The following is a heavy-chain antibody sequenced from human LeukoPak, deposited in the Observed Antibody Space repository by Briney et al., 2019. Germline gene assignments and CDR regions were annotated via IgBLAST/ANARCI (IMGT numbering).Heavy chain of an antibody. Sequence: SETLSLTCTVSGGSISSSSYYWGWIRQTPGKGLEWIGSIYYSGSTYYNPSLKSRVTISVDTSKNQFSLKLTSVTAADTAVYYCASLASVAVEKPFDYWGQGTLVTVSS. CDR1: GGSISSSSYY. V-gene: IGHV4-39*01. CDR3: ASLASVAVEKPFDY. CDR2: IYYSGST. J-gene: IGHJ4*02. D-gene: IGHD2-15*01.